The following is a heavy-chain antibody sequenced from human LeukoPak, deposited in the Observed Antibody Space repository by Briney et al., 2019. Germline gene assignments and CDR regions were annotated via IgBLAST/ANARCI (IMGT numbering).Heavy chain of an antibody. CDR3: ATFFGGSSGYFYY. D-gene: IGHD4-23*01. CDR1: GDSIRRYN. CDR2: MYYSGIT. V-gene: IGHV4-59*01. Sequence: SETLSLACSVSGDSIRRYNWSWIRQSPGKGLEWIGLMYYSGITKYNPSLQSRVTMSLDTSKNHFSLTVNSVTAADTAVYYCATFFGGSSGYFYYWGQGTLVTVSS. J-gene: IGHJ4*02.